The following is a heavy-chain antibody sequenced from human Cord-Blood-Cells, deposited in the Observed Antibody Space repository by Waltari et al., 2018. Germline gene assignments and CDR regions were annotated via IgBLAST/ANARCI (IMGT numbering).Heavy chain of an antibody. CDR1: GFTVSSNL. D-gene: IGHD5-12*01. Sequence: VELVEAGGGLIQPGGSLGIFCCTSGFTVSSNLLRWVRPAPGKGLEWVSVIYSGGSTYYADSGKGRFTISRDNAKNTLYLQMNSLRAEDTAVYYCARSGGWHDAFDIWGQGTMVTVSS. CDR3: ARSGGWHDAFDI. V-gene: IGHV3-53*01. J-gene: IGHJ3*02. CDR2: IYSGGST.